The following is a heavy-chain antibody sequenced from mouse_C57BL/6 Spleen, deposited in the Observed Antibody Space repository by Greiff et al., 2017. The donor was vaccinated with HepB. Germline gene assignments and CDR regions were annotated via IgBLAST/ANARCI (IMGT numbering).Heavy chain of an antibody. D-gene: IGHD1-1*01. CDR1: GYTFTDYE. CDR2: IDPETGGT. CDR3: TSSYNYGSSYWFAY. J-gene: IGHJ3*01. Sequence: VQLQQSGAELVRPGASVTLSCKASGYTFTDYEMHWVKQTPVHGLEWIGAIDPETGGTAYNQKFKGKAIPTADKSSSTAYMELRSLTSEDAAVYYYTSSYNYGSSYWFAYWGQETLITVS. V-gene: IGHV1-15*01.